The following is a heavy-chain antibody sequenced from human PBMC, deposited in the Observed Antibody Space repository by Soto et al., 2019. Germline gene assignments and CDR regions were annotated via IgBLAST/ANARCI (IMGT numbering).Heavy chain of an antibody. V-gene: IGHV6-1*01. CDR2: TYYRSRWYS. CDR3: ARSEEASGYYYYGMDV. J-gene: IGHJ6*02. CDR1: GDTVSSNSVA. Sequence: SQTLSLTCVGSGDTVSSNSVAWNWVRQSPSRGLEWLGRTYYRSRWYSDYAVSVRSRIDINADTSKNQVSLQLNSVTPEGTAVYYCARSEEASGYYYYGMDVWGQGTTVTVSS.